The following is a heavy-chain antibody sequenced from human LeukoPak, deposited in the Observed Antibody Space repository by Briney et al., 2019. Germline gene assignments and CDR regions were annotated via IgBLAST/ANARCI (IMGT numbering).Heavy chain of an antibody. CDR1: GYTFTSYY. V-gene: IGHV1-46*01. CDR2: INPSGGST. J-gene: IGHJ4*02. Sequence: ASVKVSCKASGYTFTSYYMHWVRQAPGQGLEWMGIINPSGGSTSYAQKFQGRVTMTRDTSTSTVYMELSSLRSEDTAVYYCARGQPTYYYDSGASSVFDYWGQGTLVTVSS. CDR3: ARGQPTYYYDSGASSVFDY. D-gene: IGHD3-22*01.